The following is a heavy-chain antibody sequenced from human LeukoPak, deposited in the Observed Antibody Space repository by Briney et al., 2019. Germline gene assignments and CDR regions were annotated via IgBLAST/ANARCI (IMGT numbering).Heavy chain of an antibody. D-gene: IGHD5-12*01. CDR3: VKDVSRYSGYDSTFDY. CDR2: ISGSGGST. J-gene: IGHJ4*02. CDR1: RFTFSNYA. Sequence: GGSLRLSCAASRFTFSNYAMSWVRQAPGKGLEWVSAISGSGGSTYYADSVKGRFTISRDNSKNTLYLQMSSLRAEDTAVYYCVKDVSRYSGYDSTFDYWGQGTLVTVSS. V-gene: IGHV3-23*01.